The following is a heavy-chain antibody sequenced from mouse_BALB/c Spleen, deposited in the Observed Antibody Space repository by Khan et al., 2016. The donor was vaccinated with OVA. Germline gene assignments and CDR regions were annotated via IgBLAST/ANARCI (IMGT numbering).Heavy chain of an antibody. CDR2: ISYSGNT. D-gene: IGHD4-1*01. Sequence: VQLKQSGPGLVKPSQSLSLTCTVTGYSITSDYAWNWIRQFPGNELEWMGFISYSGNTNYNPSLKSRISITRDTSENQFFLQLNSVTTEDTATDYCARISGGDFDYWGQGTTLTVSS. CDR3: ARISGGDFDY. J-gene: IGHJ2*01. CDR1: GYSITSDYA. V-gene: IGHV3-2*02.